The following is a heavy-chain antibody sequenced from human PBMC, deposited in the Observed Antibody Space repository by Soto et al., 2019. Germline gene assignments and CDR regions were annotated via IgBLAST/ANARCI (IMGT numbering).Heavy chain of an antibody. CDR1: GGSISSSSYY. J-gene: IGHJ4*02. CDR3: ARHGGARRSFDY. D-gene: IGHD2-15*01. Sequence: SETLSLTCTVSGGSISSSSYYWGWIRQPPGKGLEWIGSIYYSGSTYYNPSLKSRVTISVDTSKNQFSLKLSSVTAADTAVYYCARHGGARRSFDYWGQGTLVTVSS. V-gene: IGHV4-39*01. CDR2: IYYSGST.